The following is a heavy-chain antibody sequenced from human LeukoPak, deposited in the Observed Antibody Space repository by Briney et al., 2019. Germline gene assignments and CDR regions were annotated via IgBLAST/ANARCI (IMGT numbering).Heavy chain of an antibody. D-gene: IGHD2-15*01. J-gene: IGHJ4*02. CDR2: ISSSSSHI. CDR3: ARDSHKMVVVAATPDY. V-gene: IGHV3-21*01. CDR1: GFTFSSYS. Sequence: PGGSLRLSCAASGFTFSSYSMNWVRQAPGKGLEWVSSISSSSSHIYYADSVKGRFTISRDNAKNSLYLQMNSLRAEDTAVYYCARDSHKMVVVAATPDYWGQGTLVTVSS.